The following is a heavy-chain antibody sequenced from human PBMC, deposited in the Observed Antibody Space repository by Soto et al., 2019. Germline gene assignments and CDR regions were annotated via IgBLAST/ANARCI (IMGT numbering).Heavy chain of an antibody. D-gene: IGHD6-6*01. CDR1: GYTFTGYY. J-gene: IGHJ6*02. CDR2: INPNSVGT. V-gene: IGHV1-2*04. Sequence: GASVKVSCKASGYTFTGYYMHWVRQAPGQGLEWMGWINPNSVGTNYAQKFQGWVTMTRDTSISTAYMELSRLRSDDTAVYYCARGAARPGYYYYDGMDVWGQGTTVTVSS. CDR3: ARGAARPGYYYYDGMDV.